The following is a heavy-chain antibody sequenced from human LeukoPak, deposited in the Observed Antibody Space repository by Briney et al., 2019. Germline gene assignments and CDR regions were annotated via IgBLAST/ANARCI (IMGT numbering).Heavy chain of an antibody. Sequence: ASVKVSCKASGYTFTGYYMHWVRQAPGQGLEWMGWINPNNGGTSYAQKFQGRVTMTGDTSITTAYMELPSLTSDDTAVYYCARGYSSPVPNFDYWGQGTLVTVSS. V-gene: IGHV1-2*02. CDR2: INPNNGGT. D-gene: IGHD6-13*01. CDR3: ARGYSSPVPNFDY. CDR1: GYTFTGYY. J-gene: IGHJ4*02.